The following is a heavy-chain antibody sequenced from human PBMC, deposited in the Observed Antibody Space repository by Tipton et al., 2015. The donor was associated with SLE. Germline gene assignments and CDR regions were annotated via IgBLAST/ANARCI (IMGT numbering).Heavy chain of an antibody. V-gene: IGHV4-34*01. D-gene: IGHD7-27*01. Sequence: TLSLTCAVYGGSFSGYYWSWIRQPPGKGLEWIGEINHSGSTNYNPSLKSRVTISVDTSKKQFSLNLSSVTAADTAVYYCARAPGPHGWFDPWGQGTLVTASS. CDR2: INHSGST. CDR3: ARAPGPHGWFDP. CDR1: GGSFSGYY. J-gene: IGHJ5*02.